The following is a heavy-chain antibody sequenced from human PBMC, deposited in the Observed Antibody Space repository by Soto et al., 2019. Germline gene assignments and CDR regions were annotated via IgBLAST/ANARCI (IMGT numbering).Heavy chain of an antibody. J-gene: IGHJ4*02. CDR1: GFTFSGYG. D-gene: IGHD2-15*01. V-gene: IGHV3-30*18. CDR2: ISYDGSNK. Sequence: QVQLVESGGGVVQPGRSLRLSCAASGFTFSGYGMHWVRQAPGKGLEWVAVISYDGSNKYYADSVKGRFTISRDNSKNTLYLQMNSLRAEDTAVYYCAKSALVVVAATVDYWGQGTLVTVSS. CDR3: AKSALVVVAATVDY.